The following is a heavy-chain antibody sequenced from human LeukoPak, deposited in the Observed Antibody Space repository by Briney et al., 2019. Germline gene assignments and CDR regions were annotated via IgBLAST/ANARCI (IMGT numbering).Heavy chain of an antibody. J-gene: IGHJ6*02. CDR2: ISSSGSTI. CDR1: GFTFSDYY. Sequence: GGSLRLSCAASGFTFSDYYMSWIRQAPGKGLEWVSYISSSGSTIYYADSVKGRFTISRDNAKNSLYLQMNSLRAEDTAVYYCARDWVVVTAILSNYYYYGMDVWGRGTTVTVSS. V-gene: IGHV3-11*01. D-gene: IGHD2-21*02. CDR3: ARDWVVVTAILSNYYYYGMDV.